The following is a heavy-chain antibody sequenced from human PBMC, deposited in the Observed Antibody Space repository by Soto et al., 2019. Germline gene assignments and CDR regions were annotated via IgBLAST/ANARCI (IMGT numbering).Heavy chain of an antibody. D-gene: IGHD1-1*01. J-gene: IGHJ4*02. V-gene: IGHV4-59*08. CDR2: IYYSGST. Sequence: QVQLQESGPGLVKPSETLSLTCTVSGGSISSYYWRWIRQPPGKGLAWIGYIYYSGSTNYNPSLKSRVTIAVDTSKNRFSLKLSSVTAADTAVYYCARRYGYSFDYWGQGTLVTVSS. CDR1: GGSISSYY. CDR3: ARRYGYSFDY.